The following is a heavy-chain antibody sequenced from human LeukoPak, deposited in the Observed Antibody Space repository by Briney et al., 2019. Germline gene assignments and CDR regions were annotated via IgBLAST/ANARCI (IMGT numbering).Heavy chain of an antibody. Sequence: SQTLSLTCAISGDSVSSNSAAWNWIRQSPSRGLEWLGRTYYRSKWYDDYAISVKSRITINPDTSKNQFSLQLNSVTPEDTAVYYCARNYDSSGYYYVDAFDIWGQGTMVTVSP. CDR1: GDSVSSNSAA. D-gene: IGHD3-22*01. CDR2: TYYRSKWYD. J-gene: IGHJ3*02. CDR3: ARNYDSSGYYYVDAFDI. V-gene: IGHV6-1*01.